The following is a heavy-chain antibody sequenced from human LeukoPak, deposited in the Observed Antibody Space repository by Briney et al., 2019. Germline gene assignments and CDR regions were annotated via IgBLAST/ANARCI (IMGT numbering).Heavy chain of an antibody. D-gene: IGHD5-18*01. Sequence: SGGSLRLSCTASEFTFSSYAMNWVRQAPGKGLEWVSVINNSGGSAYYADSVKGRFTISRDNSKNTVSLQLNSLRAEDTALYYCTRGWIQLWNDGFDIWGQGTMVTVSS. V-gene: IGHV3-23*01. CDR1: EFTFSSYA. CDR2: INNSGGSA. CDR3: TRGWIQLWNDGFDI. J-gene: IGHJ3*02.